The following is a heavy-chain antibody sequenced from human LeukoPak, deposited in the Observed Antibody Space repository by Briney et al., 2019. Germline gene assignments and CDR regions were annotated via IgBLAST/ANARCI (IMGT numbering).Heavy chain of an antibody. CDR3: ARGGGLDV. Sequence: GSLRLSCAASGFTFSSYLMNWARQAPGEGLEWVASINHNGNVNYYVDSVKGRFTISRDNAKNSLYLQMSNLRAEDTAVYFCARGGGLDVWGQGATVTVSS. J-gene: IGHJ6*02. CDR2: INHNGNVN. D-gene: IGHD3-16*01. CDR1: GFTFSSYL. V-gene: IGHV3-7*03.